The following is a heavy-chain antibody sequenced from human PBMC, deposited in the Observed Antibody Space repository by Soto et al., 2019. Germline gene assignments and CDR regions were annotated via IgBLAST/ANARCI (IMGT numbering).Heavy chain of an antibody. Sequence: QLQLQESGPGLVKPSETLSLTCTVSGGSIRSSSSYWDWSRQPPGKGLEWIGSIYYIGSTYYKPSLKSRVIISMDKSKNQFSLNVSSVTAADTAVYYCARRRGVVQDGMDVWGQGTTVIVSS. CDR3: ARRRGVVQDGMDV. CDR2: IYYIGST. CDR1: GGSIRSSSSY. V-gene: IGHV4-39*01. D-gene: IGHD3-3*01. J-gene: IGHJ6*02.